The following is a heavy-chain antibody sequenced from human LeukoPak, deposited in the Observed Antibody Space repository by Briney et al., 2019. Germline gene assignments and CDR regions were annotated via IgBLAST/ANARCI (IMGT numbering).Heavy chain of an antibody. J-gene: IGHJ4*02. CDR1: GGSISSSSYY. V-gene: IGHV4-39*01. CDR2: IYYSGST. Sequence: SETLSLTCTVSGGSISSSSYYWGWIRQPPGKGLEWIGSIYYSGSTYYNPSLKNRVTISADTSKNQFSLKLSSVTAADTAVYYCASISSGLTDYYDSSGSVDYWGQGTLVTVSS. D-gene: IGHD3-22*01. CDR3: ASISSGLTDYYDSSGSVDY.